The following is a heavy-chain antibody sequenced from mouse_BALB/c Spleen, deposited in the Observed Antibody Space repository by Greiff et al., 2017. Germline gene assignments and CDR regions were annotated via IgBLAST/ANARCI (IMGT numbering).Heavy chain of an antibody. J-gene: IGHJ4*01. V-gene: IGHV1-80*01. CDR2: IYPGDGDT. Sequence: QVHVKQSGAELVRPGSSVKISCKASGYAFSSYWMNWVKQRPGQGLEWIGQIYPGDGDTNYNGKFKGKATLTADKSSSTAYMQLSSLTSEDSAVYFCARVLEQEAMDYWGQGTSVTVSS. CDR1: GYAFSSYW. D-gene: IGHD2-10*02. CDR3: ARVLEQEAMDY.